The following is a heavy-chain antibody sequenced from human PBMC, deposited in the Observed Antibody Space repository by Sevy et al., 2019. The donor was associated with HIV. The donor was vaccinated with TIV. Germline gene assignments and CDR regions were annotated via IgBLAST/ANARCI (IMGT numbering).Heavy chain of an antibody. CDR1: GYTFTDYY. J-gene: IGHJ4*02. CDR3: ARYCSSTSCYAPPFDY. V-gene: IGHV1-2*06. Sequence: ASVKVSCKASGYTFTDYYMHWVRQAPGQGLEWMGRINPKSGGTNYAQKFQGRVTMTRDTSISTAYMELSRLRSDDTAVSYCARYCSSTSCYAPPFDYWGQGTLVTVSS. CDR2: INPKSGGT. D-gene: IGHD2-2*01.